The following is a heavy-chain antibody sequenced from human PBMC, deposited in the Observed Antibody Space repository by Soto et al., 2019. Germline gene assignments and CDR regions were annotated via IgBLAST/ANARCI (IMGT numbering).Heavy chain of an antibody. CDR2: ISSSSSTI. Sequence: GGSLRLSCAASGFTFSSYSMNWVRQAPGKGLEWVSYISSSSSTIYYADSVKGRFTISRDNAKNSLYLQMNSLRAEDTAVYYCARALSDYYDSSGYPSGYWGQGTLVTAPQ. CDR1: GFTFSSYS. D-gene: IGHD3-22*01. J-gene: IGHJ4*02. CDR3: ARALSDYYDSSGYPSGY. V-gene: IGHV3-48*01.